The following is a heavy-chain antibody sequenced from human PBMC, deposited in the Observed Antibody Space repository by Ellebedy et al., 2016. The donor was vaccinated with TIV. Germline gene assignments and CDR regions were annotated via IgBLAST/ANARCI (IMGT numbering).Heavy chain of an antibody. Sequence: GESLKISCPASGFSFSSYWMHWVRQAPGKGLEWVSAISGSGGSTYYADSVKGRFTISRDNSKNTLYLQMNSLRAEDTAVYYCAKDYSNSPLDAFDIWGQGTMVTVSS. CDR1: GFSFSSYW. V-gene: IGHV3-23*01. CDR3: AKDYSNSPLDAFDI. CDR2: ISGSGGST. J-gene: IGHJ3*02. D-gene: IGHD4-11*01.